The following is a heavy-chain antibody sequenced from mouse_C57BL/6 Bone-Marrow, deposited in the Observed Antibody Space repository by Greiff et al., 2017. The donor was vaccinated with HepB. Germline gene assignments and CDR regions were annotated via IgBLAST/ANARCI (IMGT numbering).Heavy chain of an antibody. V-gene: IGHV5-9-1*02. CDR3: TRDDWLLRFAY. CDR1: GFTFSSYA. CDR2: ISSGGDYI. Sequence: EVQRVESGEGLVKPGGSLKLSCAASGFTFSSYAMSWVRQTPEKRLEWVAYISSGGDYIYYADTVKGRFTISRDNARNTLYLQMSSLKSEDTAMYYCTRDDWLLRFAYWGQGTLVTVSA. J-gene: IGHJ3*01. D-gene: IGHD2-3*01.